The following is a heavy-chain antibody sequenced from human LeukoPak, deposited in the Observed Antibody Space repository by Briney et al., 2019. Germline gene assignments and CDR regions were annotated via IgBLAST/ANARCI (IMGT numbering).Heavy chain of an antibody. V-gene: IGHV4-30-4*08. J-gene: IGHJ4*02. CDR3: ARKTYYYDSSGHFDY. CDR1: GGSISSGAYY. CDR2: IYYSGST. Sequence: SQTLSLTCTVSGGSISSGAYYWSWIRQPPGKGLEWIGYIYYSGSTYYNPSLKSRVTISVDTSKNQFSLKLSSVTAADTAVYYCARKTYYYDSSGHFDYWGQGTLVTVSS. D-gene: IGHD3-22*01.